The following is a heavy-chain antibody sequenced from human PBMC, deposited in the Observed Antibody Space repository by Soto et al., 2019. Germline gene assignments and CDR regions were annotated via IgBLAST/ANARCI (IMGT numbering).Heavy chain of an antibody. V-gene: IGHV3-23*01. D-gene: IGHD1-1*01. CDR1: GFTFNSYA. Sequence: GGSLRLSCAGSGFTFNSYAMSWVRQAPGKGLEWVSGIRGSGGSTYYADSVKGRFTISRDNSKNTLYLQMDSLRAEDTAVYFCATSYGNAGYTYWGQGTQVTVSS. J-gene: IGHJ4*02. CDR3: ATSYGNAGYTY. CDR2: IRGSGGST.